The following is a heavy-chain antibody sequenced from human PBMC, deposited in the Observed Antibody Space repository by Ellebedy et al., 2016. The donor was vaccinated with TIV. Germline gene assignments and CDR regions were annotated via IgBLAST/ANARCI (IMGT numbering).Heavy chain of an antibody. V-gene: IGHV3-74*01. D-gene: IGHD3-10*01. CDR2: IYIHGRGS. Sequence: GESLKISCAASGFTFSHYWMHCVRQAPGKGLVWVSQIYIHGRGSNYADPVNGRFSISRDNAKSTLYLQMKTLRAEDTAVYSGATDQAGGSGIDYWGQGTLVTVSS. CDR3: ATDQAGGSGIDY. J-gene: IGHJ4*02. CDR1: GFTFSHYW.